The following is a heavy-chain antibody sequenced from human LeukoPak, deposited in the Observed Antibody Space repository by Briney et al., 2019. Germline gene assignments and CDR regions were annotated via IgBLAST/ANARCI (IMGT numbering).Heavy chain of an antibody. CDR1: GGSISSSNW. Sequence: SGTLSLTCAVSGGSISSSNWWSWVRQPPGKGLEWIGEIYHSGSTNYNPSLKSRVTISVDKSKNQFSLKLSSVTAADTAVYYCARGSWGDYYGSGSYYTFDYWGQGTLVTVSS. D-gene: IGHD3-10*01. J-gene: IGHJ4*02. V-gene: IGHV4-4*02. CDR2: IYHSGST. CDR3: ARGSWGDYYGSGSYYTFDY.